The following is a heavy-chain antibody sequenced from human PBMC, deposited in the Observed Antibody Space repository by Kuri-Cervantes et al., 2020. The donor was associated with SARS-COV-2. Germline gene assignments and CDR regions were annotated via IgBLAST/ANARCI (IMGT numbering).Heavy chain of an antibody. CDR3: ATGSYYVAYDY. CDR2: LYYSGST. V-gene: IGHV4-59*01. CDR1: GGSISTYY. D-gene: IGHD1-26*01. Sequence: SETLSLTCTVSGGSISTYYWSWIRQPPGKGLESIGYLYYSGSTNYNPSLKSRVTISLDTSKNQFSLKLSSVTAADTAVYYCATGSYYVAYDYWGQGTLVTVSS. J-gene: IGHJ4*02.